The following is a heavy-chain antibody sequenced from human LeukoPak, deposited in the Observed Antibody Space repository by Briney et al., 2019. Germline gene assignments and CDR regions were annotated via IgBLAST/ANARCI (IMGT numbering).Heavy chain of an antibody. D-gene: IGHD4-17*01. CDR2: IYYSESN. CDR3: ASAFGYGAWA. CDR1: GGSISSSSYY. J-gene: IGHJ4*02. V-gene: IGHV4-39*01. Sequence: SETLSLTCTVSGGSISSSSYYWGWIRQPPGKGLEWIGWIYYSESNYYNPSLKSRVTISVNTPKNQFSLKLSSVTAANTAVYYCASAFGYGAWAGGQGTLVTLYS.